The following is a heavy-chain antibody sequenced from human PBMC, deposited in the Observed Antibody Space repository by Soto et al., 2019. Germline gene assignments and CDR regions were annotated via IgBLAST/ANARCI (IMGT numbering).Heavy chain of an antibody. V-gene: IGHV3-21*01. D-gene: IGHD1-26*01. CDR3: ARDLKWELLGL. J-gene: IGHJ4*02. CDR1: GFTFSSYA. Sequence: EVQLLESGGGLVQPGGSLRLSCAASGFTFSSYAMCWVRQAPGKGLEWVSSISSSSSYIFYADSVKGRFTISRDNAKNSLYLQMNSLRAEDTAVYYCARDLKWELLGLWGQGTLVTVSS. CDR2: ISSSSSYI.